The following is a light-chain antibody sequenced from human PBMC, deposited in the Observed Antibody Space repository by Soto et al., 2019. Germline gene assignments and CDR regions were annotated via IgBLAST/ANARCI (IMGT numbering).Light chain of an antibody. CDR2: WAF. CDR1: QSVLYSSNNKNN. CDR3: QQYYSTHPT. Sequence: DIVMTQSPDSLAVSLGERATINCKSSQSVLYSSNNKNNLAWYQQKPGQPPKLLIYWAFTRESGVPDRFSGRGSGTDFTLTISSLQAEDVAVYYCQQYYSTHPTFGQGTKVEIK. J-gene: IGKJ1*01. V-gene: IGKV4-1*01.